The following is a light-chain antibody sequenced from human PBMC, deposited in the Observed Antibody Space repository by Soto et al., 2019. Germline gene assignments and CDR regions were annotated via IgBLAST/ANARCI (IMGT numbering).Light chain of an antibody. V-gene: IGKV1-9*01. CDR1: QGIRNY. J-gene: IGKJ4*01. CDR3: QQLLSYPLT. CDR2: AAS. Sequence: IQVTQSPSSLSASVGDRVTITCRASQGIRNYLAWYQQKPGKAPNLLIFAASTLHSGVPARFSGSGSETDFTLTIINVQPDDSATYFCQQLLSYPLTFGGGTKVDIK.